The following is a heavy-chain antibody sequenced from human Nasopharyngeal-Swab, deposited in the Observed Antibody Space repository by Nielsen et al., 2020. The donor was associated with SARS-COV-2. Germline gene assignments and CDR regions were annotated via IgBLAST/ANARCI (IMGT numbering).Heavy chain of an antibody. D-gene: IGHD6-13*01. V-gene: IGHV3-21*01. CDR1: GFTFSTYS. J-gene: IGHJ2*01. Sequence: GESLKISCTASGFTFSTYSMNWVRQAPVKGLEWVSSISGTSTYIYYADSVKGRFTVSRDNARNSLYLQMNSLTGDDTAVYYCARDLVSSWRAIGNWYFDLWGRGTLVTVSS. CDR2: ISGTSTYI. CDR3: ARDLVSSWRAIGNWYFDL.